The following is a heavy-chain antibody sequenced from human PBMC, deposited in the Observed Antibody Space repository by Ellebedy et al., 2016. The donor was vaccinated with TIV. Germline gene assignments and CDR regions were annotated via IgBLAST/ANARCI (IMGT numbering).Heavy chain of an antibody. CDR2: IYDSGIT. Sequence: MPSETLSLTCTVSGGSISSGDYYWNWIRQHPGKGLEWIGYIYDSGITYYNPFLKSRITISVDTSKNQFSLKLSSVTAADTAVYYCARDLLRSGGRRGDAFDIWGQGTMVTVSS. CDR1: GGSISSGDYY. D-gene: IGHD2-15*01. J-gene: IGHJ3*02. V-gene: IGHV4-31*03. CDR3: ARDLLRSGGRRGDAFDI.